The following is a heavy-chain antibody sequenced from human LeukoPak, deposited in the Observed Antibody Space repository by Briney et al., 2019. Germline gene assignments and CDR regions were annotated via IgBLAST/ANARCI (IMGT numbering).Heavy chain of an antibody. J-gene: IGHJ4*02. V-gene: IGHV3-74*01. D-gene: IGHD3-16*02. CDR3: ARAGHYRFDY. CDR1: GFSVSSSW. Sequence: GGSLRLSCAAPGFSVSSSWMHWVRQAPGKGLVWVSRLNSDGSTTDYADSVKGRFSISRDNAKNTLYLQMNSLRAEDTAVYYCARAGHYRFDYWGQGTLVTVSS. CDR2: LNSDGSTT.